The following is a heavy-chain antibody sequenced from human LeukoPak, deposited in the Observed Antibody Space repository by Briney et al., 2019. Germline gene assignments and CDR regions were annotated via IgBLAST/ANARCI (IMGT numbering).Heavy chain of an antibody. Sequence: PSETLSLTCTVSGGSISSGSYYWSWIRQPAGKGLEWIGRIYTSGSTNYNPSLKSRVTISVDTSKNQFSLKLSSVTAADTAVYYCARIGGSYVIDYWGQGTLVTISS. V-gene: IGHV4-61*02. CDR1: GGSISSGSYY. CDR2: IYTSGST. CDR3: ARIGGSYVIDY. J-gene: IGHJ4*02. D-gene: IGHD2-15*01.